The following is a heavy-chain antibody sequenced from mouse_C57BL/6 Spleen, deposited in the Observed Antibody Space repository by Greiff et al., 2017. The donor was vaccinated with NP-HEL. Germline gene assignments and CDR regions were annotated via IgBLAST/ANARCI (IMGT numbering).Heavy chain of an antibody. D-gene: IGHD2-5*01. Sequence: QVQLHQPGAELVRPGSSVKLSCKASGYTFTSYWMDWVKQRPGQGLEWIGNIYPSDSETHYNQKFKDKATLTVDKSSSTAYMQLSSLTSEDSAVYYCARGYYSKSPWFAYWGQGTLVTVSA. CDR2: IYPSDSET. CDR3: ARGYYSKSPWFAY. V-gene: IGHV1-61*01. J-gene: IGHJ3*01. CDR1: GYTFTSYW.